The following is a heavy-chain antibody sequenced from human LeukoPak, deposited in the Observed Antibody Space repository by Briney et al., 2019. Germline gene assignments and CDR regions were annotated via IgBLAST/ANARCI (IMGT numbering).Heavy chain of an antibody. V-gene: IGHV5-51*01. CDR3: ARRQRGQVPLSSWFDP. J-gene: IGHJ5*02. CDR1: GFSFTSSW. D-gene: IGHD2/OR15-2a*01. CDR2: IYPGDSAT. Sequence: GESLRIPCKTSGFSFTSSWIAWVRQMPGKGLEWMVIIYPGDSATRYSPSFRGHATISADMSSTTSYLQWSSLKPSDTPWYYFARRQRGQVPLSSWFDPWGQGTLVTVSS.